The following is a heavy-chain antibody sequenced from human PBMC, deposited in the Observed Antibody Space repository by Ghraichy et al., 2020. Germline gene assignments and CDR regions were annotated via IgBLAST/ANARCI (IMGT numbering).Heavy chain of an antibody. CDR2: IYYSGST. CDR1: GGSISSYY. Sequence: NPSLTCAVSGGSISSYYWSWIRQPPGKGLEWVGFIYYSGSTNYNPSLKSRVTISVDTSTNQFSLKLTSVTAADTAVYYCARVMYCSSSSCYNRNGMDVWGQGTTVTVSS. J-gene: IGHJ6*02. D-gene: IGHD2-2*02. V-gene: IGHV4-59*01. CDR3: ARVMYCSSSSCYNRNGMDV.